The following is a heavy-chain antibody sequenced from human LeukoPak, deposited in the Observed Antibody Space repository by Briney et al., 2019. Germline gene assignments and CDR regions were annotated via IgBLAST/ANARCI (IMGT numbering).Heavy chain of an antibody. V-gene: IGHV3-7*01. CDR1: GFPFNSYW. Sequence: GGSLRLSCAASGFPFNSYWMSWVCQAPGRGLEWVANIKEDGSEKFYVDSVKGRFTISRDNAKNSLFLQMTSLRAEDTALYYCAPEVWELQGASDIWGQGTMVTVSS. J-gene: IGHJ3*02. CDR3: APEVWELQGASDI. D-gene: IGHD1-26*01. CDR2: IKEDGSEK.